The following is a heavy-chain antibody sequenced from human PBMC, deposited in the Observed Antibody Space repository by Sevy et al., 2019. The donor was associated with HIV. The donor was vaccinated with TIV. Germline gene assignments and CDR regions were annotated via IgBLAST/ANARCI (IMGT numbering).Heavy chain of an antibody. Sequence: GESLKISCKGSGYNFPNYGIDLVRQMPGKDLEWMGNIYPGDSDVKYSPSFQGQVTFSADKSMSTAYLQWSSLKASDSAIYYCARVVLASYFDYWGQGTLVTVSS. CDR2: IYPGDSDV. V-gene: IGHV5-51*01. J-gene: IGHJ4*02. D-gene: IGHD3-3*02. CDR3: ARVVLASYFDY. CDR1: GYNFPNYG.